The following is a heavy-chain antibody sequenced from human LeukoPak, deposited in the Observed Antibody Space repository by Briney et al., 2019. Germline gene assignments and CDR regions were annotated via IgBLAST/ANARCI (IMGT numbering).Heavy chain of an antibody. Sequence: GGSLRLSCAASGFTVSSNYMSWVRQAPGKGLEWVSVIYSGGSTYYADSVKGRFTISRDNSKNTLYLQMNSLRAEDTAVYYCAGDYGYSTPNWFDPWGQGTLVTVSS. V-gene: IGHV3-66*01. D-gene: IGHD6-13*01. J-gene: IGHJ5*02. CDR2: IYSGGST. CDR1: GFTVSSNY. CDR3: AGDYGYSTPNWFDP.